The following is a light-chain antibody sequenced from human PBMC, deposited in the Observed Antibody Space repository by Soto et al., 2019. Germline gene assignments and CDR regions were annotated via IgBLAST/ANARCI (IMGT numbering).Light chain of an antibody. Sequence: DIQMTQSPSTLSASVGDRVTITCRASQSISSWLAWYQQKPGKAPKLLIYDASSLESRVPSRFSGSGSGTEFTLTISSLQPDDFATYYCQQYNSYSPWTFGQGTKVDIK. CDR2: DAS. CDR3: QQYNSYSPWT. CDR1: QSISSW. J-gene: IGKJ1*01. V-gene: IGKV1-5*01.